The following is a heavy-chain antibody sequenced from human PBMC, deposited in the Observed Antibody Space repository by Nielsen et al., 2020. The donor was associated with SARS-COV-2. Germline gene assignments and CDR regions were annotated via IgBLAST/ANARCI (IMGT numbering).Heavy chain of an antibody. Sequence: GGSLRLSCAASGFAVSTYWMHWVRQAPGKGLVWVARINNDGSITNYADSVTGRFTISRDNAGNTLYLQMDSLGAEDTAVYYCACRRDGYNYDTFWGHGTLVTVSS. J-gene: IGHJ4*01. CDR1: GFAVSTYW. CDR2: INNDGSIT. CDR3: ACRRDGYNYDTF. V-gene: IGHV3-74*01. D-gene: IGHD5-24*01.